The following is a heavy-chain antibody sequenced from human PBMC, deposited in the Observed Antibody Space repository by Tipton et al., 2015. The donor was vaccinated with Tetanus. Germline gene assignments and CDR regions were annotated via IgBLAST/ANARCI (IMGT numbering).Heavy chain of an antibody. CDR3: AVRDSSPWGFDP. Sequence: LRLSCSVSGFAISNYYWSWIRQPPGKGLEWIGYMFYSGTTKYNPSLKSRVAISVDRSKNEFSLQLRSVTAADTAVYYCAVRDSSPWGFDPWGPGPLVTVTS. D-gene: IGHD6-6*01. V-gene: IGHV4-59*03. J-gene: IGHJ5*02. CDR2: MFYSGTT. CDR1: GFAISNYY.